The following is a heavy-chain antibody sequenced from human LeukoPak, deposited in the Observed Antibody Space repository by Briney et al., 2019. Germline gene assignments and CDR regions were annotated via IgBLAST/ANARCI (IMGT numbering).Heavy chain of an antibody. CDR2: IRYDGSNK. CDR3: AKDKPFLEWLPDY. J-gene: IGHJ4*02. D-gene: IGHD3-3*02. CDR1: GFTFSRYW. Sequence: GGSLRLSCAPSGFTFSRYWMSWVRQAPGKGPEWVAFIRYDGSNKYYADSVKGRFTISRDNSKNTLYLQMNSLRAEDTAVYYCAKDKPFLEWLPDYWGQGTLVTVSS. V-gene: IGHV3-30*02.